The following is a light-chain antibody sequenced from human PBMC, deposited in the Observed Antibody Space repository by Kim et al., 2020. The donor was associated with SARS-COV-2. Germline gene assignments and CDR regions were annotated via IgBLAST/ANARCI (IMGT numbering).Light chain of an antibody. CDR3: QQYDNLPLT. V-gene: IGKV1-33*01. Sequence: DIQMTQSPSSLSASVGDRVTITCQASQDITNSLTWYRQKPGKAPELLIYDASNLQTGVPSRFSGSGFGTDFTFTISSLQPEDIATYYCQQYDNLPLTFGGGTKVDIK. CDR2: DAS. J-gene: IGKJ4*01. CDR1: QDITNS.